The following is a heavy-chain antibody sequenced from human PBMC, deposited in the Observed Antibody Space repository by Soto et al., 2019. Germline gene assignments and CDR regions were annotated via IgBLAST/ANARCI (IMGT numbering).Heavy chain of an antibody. CDR1: GGTFSSYT. Sequence: QVQLVQSGAEVKKPGSSVKVSCKASGGTFSSYTISWVRQAPGQGLEWMGRIIPILGIANYAQKFQGRVTIXXDXSXXTAYMELSSLRSEDTAVYYCARDAGDGYNSGYFDYWGQGTLVTVSS. CDR2: IIPILGIA. J-gene: IGHJ4*02. V-gene: IGHV1-69*08. CDR3: ARDAGDGYNSGYFDY. D-gene: IGHD5-12*01.